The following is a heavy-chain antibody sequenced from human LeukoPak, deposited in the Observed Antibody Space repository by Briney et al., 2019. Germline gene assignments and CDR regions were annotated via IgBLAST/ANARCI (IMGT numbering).Heavy chain of an antibody. CDR1: GGTFSSYA. D-gene: IGHD3-10*01. Sequence: ASVTVSCKASGGTFSSYAISWVRQAPGQGREWMGWINPNSGGTNYAQKFQGRVTMTRDTSISTAYMELSRLRSDDTAVYYCARQRVRGALIDYWGQGTLVTVSS. CDR2: INPNSGGT. V-gene: IGHV1-2*02. CDR3: ARQRVRGALIDY. J-gene: IGHJ4*02.